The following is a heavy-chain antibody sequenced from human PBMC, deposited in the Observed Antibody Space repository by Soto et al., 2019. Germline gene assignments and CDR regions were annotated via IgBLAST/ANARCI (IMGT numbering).Heavy chain of an antibody. J-gene: IGHJ3*02. Sequence: SETLSLTCTVSGGSISSSSYYWGWIRQPPGKGLEWIGSIYYSGSTYYNPSLKSRVTISVDTSKNQFSLKLSSVTAADTAVYYCARIHQISGVTNASDIWGQGTMVTVSS. CDR2: IYYSGST. D-gene: IGHD1-26*01. CDR3: ARIHQISGVTNASDI. CDR1: GGSISSSSYY. V-gene: IGHV4-39*01.